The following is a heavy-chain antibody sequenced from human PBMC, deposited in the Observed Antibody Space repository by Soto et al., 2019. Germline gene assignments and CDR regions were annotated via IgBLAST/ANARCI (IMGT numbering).Heavy chain of an antibody. CDR1: GFPFSTYA. V-gene: IGHV3-48*02. CDR2: INSDSTTT. J-gene: IGHJ4*02. CDR3: ARDLSH. Sequence: DVHLLESGGGLVQPGGSLRLSCAVSGFPFSTYAMHWVRQAPGKGLEWISYINSDSTTTFNADSVKGRFTVSRDNAKNSLYLQMSSLRHEDTAVYYCARDLSHWGQGTLVTVSS.